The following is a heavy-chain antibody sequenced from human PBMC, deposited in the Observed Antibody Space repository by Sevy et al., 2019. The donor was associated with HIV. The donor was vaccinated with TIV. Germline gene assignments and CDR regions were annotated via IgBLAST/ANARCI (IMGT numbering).Heavy chain of an antibody. CDR2: LSFGCGRI. J-gene: IGHJ4*02. D-gene: IGHD2-8*01. CDR3: AGGGCTRPHDH. V-gene: IGHV3-23*01. CDR1: GFNFNIYS. Sequence: GGSLRLSCVASGFNFNIYSMSWVRQAPGKGLEWVSTLSFGCGRINHADSVQGRFTMSRDDSKKTVYLEMNSLRAEDTAVYYCAGGGCTRPHDHWGQGTLVTVSS.